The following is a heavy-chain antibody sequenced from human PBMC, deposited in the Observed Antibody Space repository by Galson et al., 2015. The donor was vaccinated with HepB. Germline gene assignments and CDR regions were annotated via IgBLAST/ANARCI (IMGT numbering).Heavy chain of an antibody. V-gene: IGHV7-4-1*02. CDR1: GYIFTNYA. Sequence: SVKVSCKASGYIFTNYALNWVRQAPGQGLEWMGWINTNTGKPTYAQGFTGRFVFSLDTSVSTAYLQISSLKAEDTAVYYCARTPDYGSGSYKNVWFDPWGQGTLVTVSS. CDR3: ARTPDYGSGSYKNVWFDP. CDR2: INTNTGKP. J-gene: IGHJ5*02. D-gene: IGHD3-10*01.